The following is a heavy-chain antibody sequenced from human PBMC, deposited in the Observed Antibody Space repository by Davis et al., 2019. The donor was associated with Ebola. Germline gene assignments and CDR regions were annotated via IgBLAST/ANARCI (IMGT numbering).Heavy chain of an antibody. CDR3: ARSPYSTANYAPGY. D-gene: IGHD4-11*01. CDR2: INWNSGSI. Sequence: PGGSLRLSCTASGFAFDAFAMHWVRQAPGKGLEWVSGINWNSGSIDYLDSVKGRFTISRDNRKNSLYLQMNSLRAEDTAVYYCARSPYSTANYAPGYWDQGTLVTVSS. J-gene: IGHJ4*02. CDR1: GFAFDAFA. V-gene: IGHV3-20*04.